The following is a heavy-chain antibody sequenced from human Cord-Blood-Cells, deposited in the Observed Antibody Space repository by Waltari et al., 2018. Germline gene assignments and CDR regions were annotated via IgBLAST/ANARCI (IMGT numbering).Heavy chain of an antibody. CDR3: AKSVRPLEWLLLDDY. CDR2: ISGSGGST. Sequence: EVPLLESGGGLVQPGGSLRLPCSAYGLPFSSYAMSWVRQAPGKGLEWVSAISGSGGSTYYADSVKGRFTISRDNSKNTLYLQMNSLRAEDTAVYYCAKSVRPLEWLLLDDYWGQGTLVTVSS. CDR1: GLPFSSYA. D-gene: IGHD3-3*01. J-gene: IGHJ4*02. V-gene: IGHV3-23*01.